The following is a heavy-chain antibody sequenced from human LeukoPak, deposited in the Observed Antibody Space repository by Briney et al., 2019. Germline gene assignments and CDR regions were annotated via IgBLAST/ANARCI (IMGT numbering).Heavy chain of an antibody. D-gene: IGHD2-2*01. J-gene: IGHJ3*02. CDR2: IYPGDSDT. V-gene: IGHV5-51*01. CDR3: ARLIACSSTSCYGSAFDI. CDR1: GYSFTSYW. Sequence: GESLKISCKGPGYSFTSYWIGWVRPMPGKGLEWMGIIYPGDSDTRYSPSFQGQVTISADKSISTAYLQWSSLKASDTAMYYCARLIACSSTSCYGSAFDIWGQGTMVTVSS.